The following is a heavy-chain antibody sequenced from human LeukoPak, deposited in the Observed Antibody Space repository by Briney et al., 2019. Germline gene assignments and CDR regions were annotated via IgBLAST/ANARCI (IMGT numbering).Heavy chain of an antibody. V-gene: IGHV3-53*01. Sequence: GGSLRLSCAVSGFTVSSNYMTWVRQAPGKGLEWVSVIYSGGSIYYADSVKGRFTISRDISKNTVDLQLNSLRAEDTTVYYCASGKETSMAQGYWGQGTLVTVSS. J-gene: IGHJ4*02. CDR2: IYSGGSI. D-gene: IGHD5-18*01. CDR1: GFTVSSNY. CDR3: ASGKETSMAQGY.